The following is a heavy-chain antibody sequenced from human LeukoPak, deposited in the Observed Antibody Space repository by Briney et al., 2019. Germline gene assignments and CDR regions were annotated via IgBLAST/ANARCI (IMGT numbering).Heavy chain of an antibody. CDR2: ISYDGSNK. CDR3: AREGGSSWNWFDP. V-gene: IGHV3-30*03. J-gene: IGHJ5*02. Sequence: GGSLRLSCAASGFTFSSYGMHWVRQAPGKGLEWVAVISYDGSNKYYADSVKGRFTISRDNSKNTLYLQMNSLRAEDTAVYYCAREGGSSWNWFDPWGQGTLVTVSS. D-gene: IGHD6-13*01. CDR1: GFTFSSYG.